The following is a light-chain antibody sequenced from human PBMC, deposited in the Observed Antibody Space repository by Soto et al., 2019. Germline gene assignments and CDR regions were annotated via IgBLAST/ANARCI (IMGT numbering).Light chain of an antibody. CDR1: QSVSSN. Sequence: EIVMTQSPATLSVSPGERATLSCRASQSVSSNLAWYQQKPGQAPRLLIYGASTRATGIPARFSGSGSGTELTLTISSLQSEDSAVYYCQQYNNWPRGTFGQGTKVEIK. CDR3: QQYNNWPRGT. V-gene: IGKV3-15*01. CDR2: GAS. J-gene: IGKJ1*01.